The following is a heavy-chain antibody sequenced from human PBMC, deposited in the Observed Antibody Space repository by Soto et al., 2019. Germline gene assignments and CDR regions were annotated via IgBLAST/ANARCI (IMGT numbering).Heavy chain of an antibody. CDR3: ARAAVKMGATLFDS. D-gene: IGHD1-26*01. CDR1: GGSLRGHY. Sequence: SETLSLTCAVSGGSLRGHYWSWIRQSPEKGLEWIGEINHSGFTNYNPTLKSRVTISRDASKNQFSLRLSSMTAADSAVYFCARAAVKMGATLFDSWGQGTLVIVSS. V-gene: IGHV4-34*01. CDR2: INHSGFT. J-gene: IGHJ4*02.